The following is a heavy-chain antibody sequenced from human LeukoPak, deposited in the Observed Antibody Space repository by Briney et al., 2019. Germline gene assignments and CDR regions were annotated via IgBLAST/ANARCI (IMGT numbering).Heavy chain of an antibody. V-gene: IGHV4-59*01. CDR2: IFYSGST. CDR3: ASYYDILTGYASFDY. Sequence: WETLSLTCTVSGGSISSYYWSWIRQPPGKGLEWIGYIFYSGSTIYNPSLKSRVTISVDTSKNQFSLKLSSVTAADTAVYYCASYYDILTGYASFDYWGQGTLVTVSS. D-gene: IGHD3-9*01. CDR1: GGSISSYY. J-gene: IGHJ4*02.